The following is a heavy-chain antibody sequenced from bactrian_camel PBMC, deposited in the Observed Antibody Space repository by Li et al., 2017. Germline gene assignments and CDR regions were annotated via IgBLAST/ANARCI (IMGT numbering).Heavy chain of an antibody. CDR3: ATGPCDEVLAGIPRY. D-gene: IGHD6*01. J-gene: IGHJ4*01. Sequence: QLVESGGGSVQAGGSLRLSCAASGYTYSSICMGWFRQAPGKEREGVSCISWGGLNTYCADSVKGRFTISLDSAKNTMYLQMNSLKPEDTATYYCATGPCDEVLAGIPRYWGQGTQVTVS. V-gene: IGHV3-3*01. CDR1: GYTYSSIC. CDR2: ISWGGLNT.